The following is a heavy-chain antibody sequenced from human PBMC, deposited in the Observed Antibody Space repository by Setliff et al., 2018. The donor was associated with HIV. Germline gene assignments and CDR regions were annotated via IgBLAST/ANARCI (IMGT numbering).Heavy chain of an antibody. CDR2: IIPLVTIA. CDR1: GDTFSTYA. CDR3: ARGRYGSGTYWGLYYYYYMDV. Sequence: GASVKVSCKASGDTFSTYAITWVRQAPGQGLEWMGGIIPLVTIANYAQEFQGRVRFTADKSTSTAYMELNSLRSGDTAVYYCARGRYGSGTYWGLYYYYYMDVWGKGTTVTVSS. V-gene: IGHV1-69*10. D-gene: IGHD3-10*01. J-gene: IGHJ6*03.